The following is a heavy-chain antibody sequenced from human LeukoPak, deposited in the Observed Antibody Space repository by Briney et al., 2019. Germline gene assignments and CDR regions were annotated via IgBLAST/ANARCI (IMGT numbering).Heavy chain of an antibody. CDR2: IRAHNGDT. CDR3: ARGGRGYSSSWHRGSYGDYGMDV. Sequence: ASVKVSCKASGYTFTSYAISWVRQAPGQGLEWMGWIRAHNGDTNHAQQLQGRVTMTTDTSTRTAYMELRCLRSEDTAVYYCARGGRGYSSSWHRGSYGDYGMDVWGQGTTVTVSS. V-gene: IGHV1-18*01. D-gene: IGHD6-13*01. J-gene: IGHJ6*02. CDR1: GYTFTSYA.